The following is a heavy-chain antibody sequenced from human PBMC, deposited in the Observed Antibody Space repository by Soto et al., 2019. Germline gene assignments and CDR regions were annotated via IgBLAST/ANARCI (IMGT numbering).Heavy chain of an antibody. V-gene: IGHV1-3*01. J-gene: IGHJ4*02. CDR2: INAGNGNT. CDR1: GYTFTSYD. Sequence: EASVKVSCKASGYTFTSYDINWVRQATGQRLEWMGWINAGNGNTKYSRKFQGRVTITRDTSASTAYMELSSLRSEDTAVYYCARDLGGWPDYWGQGTLVTVSS. D-gene: IGHD2-15*01. CDR3: ARDLGGWPDY.